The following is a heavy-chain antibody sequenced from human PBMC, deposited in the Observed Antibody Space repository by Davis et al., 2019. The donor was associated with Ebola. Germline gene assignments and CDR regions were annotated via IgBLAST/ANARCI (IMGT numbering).Heavy chain of an antibody. D-gene: IGHD6-13*01. CDR1: GYTFTSYD. Sequence: ASVKVSCKASGYTFTSYDINWVRQATGQGLEWMGWMNPNSGNTGYAQKFQERVTITRDMSTSTAYMELSSLRSEDTAVYYCAAGGAYSSSWYLARFDYWGQGTLVTVSS. V-gene: IGHV1-8*01. CDR3: AAGGAYSSSWYLARFDY. CDR2: MNPNSGNT. J-gene: IGHJ4*02.